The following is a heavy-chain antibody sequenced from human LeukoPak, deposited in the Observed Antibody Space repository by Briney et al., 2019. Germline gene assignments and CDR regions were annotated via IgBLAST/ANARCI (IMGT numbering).Heavy chain of an antibody. CDR2: INQDGSDK. CDR3: ARAGGYGDYLYYFDY. V-gene: IGHV3-7*01. CDR1: GFIFSDYW. D-gene: IGHD4-17*01. J-gene: IGHJ4*02. Sequence: GGSLRLSCAVSGFIFSDYWMTWVRQSPGKGLEWLANINQDGSDKYYLDSVKGRFTISRDNAQNSLYLQMNSLRAEDTAVYYCARAGGYGDYLYYFDYWGQGTLVTVSS.